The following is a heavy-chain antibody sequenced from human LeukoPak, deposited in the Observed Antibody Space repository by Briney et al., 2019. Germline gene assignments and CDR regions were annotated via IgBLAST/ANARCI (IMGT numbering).Heavy chain of an antibody. CDR1: GFTFDDYA. CDR3: ARDPVGATPGFDY. D-gene: IGHD1-26*01. CDR2: IYSGGST. J-gene: IGHJ4*02. V-gene: IGHV3-66*01. Sequence: PGRSLRLSCAASGFTFDDYAMHWVRQAPGKGLEWVSVIYSGGSTYYADSVKGRFTISRDNSKNTLYLQMNSLRAEDTAVYYCARDPVGATPGFDYWGQGTLVTVSS.